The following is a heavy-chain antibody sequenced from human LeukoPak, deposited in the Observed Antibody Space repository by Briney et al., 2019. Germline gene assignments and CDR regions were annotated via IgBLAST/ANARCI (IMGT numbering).Heavy chain of an antibody. CDR2: IIPIFGIA. CDR1: GGTFSSYA. V-gene: IGHV1-69*04. Sequence: SVEVSCKASGGTFSSYAISWVRQAPGQGLEWMGRIIPIFGIANYAQKFQGRVTITADKSTSTAYMELSSLRSEDTAVYYCARDPPIRGITGTPNVYYGMDVWGQGTTVTVSS. CDR3: ARDPPIRGITGTPNVYYGMDV. J-gene: IGHJ6*02. D-gene: IGHD1-7*01.